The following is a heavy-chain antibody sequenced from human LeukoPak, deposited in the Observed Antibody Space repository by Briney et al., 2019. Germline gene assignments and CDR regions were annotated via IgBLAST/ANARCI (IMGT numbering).Heavy chain of an antibody. CDR1: GGSISSYY. V-gene: IGHV4-59*01. Sequence: SETLSLTCTVSGGSISSYYWSWIRQPPGKGLEWIGYIYYSGSTSYNPSLNSRATISTDTSKSQFSLRLSSVTAADTAVYYCARGSGTTGTIYMDVWGKGITVTVSS. D-gene: IGHD1-1*01. CDR2: IYYSGST. CDR3: ARGSGTTGTIYMDV. J-gene: IGHJ6*03.